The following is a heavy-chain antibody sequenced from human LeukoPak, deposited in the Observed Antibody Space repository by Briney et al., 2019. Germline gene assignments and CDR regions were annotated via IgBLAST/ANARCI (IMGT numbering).Heavy chain of an antibody. J-gene: IGHJ4*02. V-gene: IGHV3-23*01. CDR3: AKGQKDEYYFDY. CDR1: GFTFSNAW. CDR2: ISGSGGST. Sequence: GGSLRLSCAASGFTFSNAWMSWVRQAPGKGLEWVSAISGSGGSTYYADSVKGRFTISRDNSKNTLYLQMNSLRAEDTAVYYCAKGQKDEYYFDYWGQGTLVTVSS.